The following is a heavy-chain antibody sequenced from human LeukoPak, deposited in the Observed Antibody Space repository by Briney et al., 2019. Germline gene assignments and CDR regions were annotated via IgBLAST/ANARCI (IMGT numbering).Heavy chain of an antibody. V-gene: IGHV3-30-3*01. J-gene: IGHJ4*02. Sequence: GRSLRLSCAASGFTFSSYAMHWVRQAPGKGLEWVAVISYDGSNNYYADSVKGRFTISRDNSKNTLYLQMNSLRAEDTAVYYCARDRASDFSLDYWGQGTLVTVSS. CDR1: GFTFSSYA. CDR3: ARDRASDFSLDY. CDR2: ISYDGSNN. D-gene: IGHD2-21*02.